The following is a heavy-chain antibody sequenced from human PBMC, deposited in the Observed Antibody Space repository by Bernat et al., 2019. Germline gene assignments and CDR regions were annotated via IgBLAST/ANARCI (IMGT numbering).Heavy chain of an antibody. V-gene: IGHV3-11*01. Sequence: QVQLVESGGGLVKPGGSLRLSCAASGFSFSDYYMSWIRQAPGKGLEWVSWISSSGSTIYYADSVKGRFTISRDDAKRSLYLQMIGLRAEDTAIYYCARDKKQWFLSIFFDYWGQGSLVIVSS. CDR1: GFSFSDYY. J-gene: IGHJ4*02. CDR3: ARDKKQWFLSIFFDY. CDR2: ISSSGSTI. D-gene: IGHD6-19*01.